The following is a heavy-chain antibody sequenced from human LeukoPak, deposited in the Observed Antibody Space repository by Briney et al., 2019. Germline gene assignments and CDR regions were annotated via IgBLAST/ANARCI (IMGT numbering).Heavy chain of an antibody. V-gene: IGHV3-21*01. CDR1: GFTFSTYS. Sequence: PGGSLRLSCTASGFTFSTYSMNWVRQAPGKGLEWVSSISSSSTYIHYADSVKGRFTFSRDNAKNSLYLQMNSLRAEDTALYYCARDPWAAAAAWGQGTLVTVSS. J-gene: IGHJ5*02. CDR2: ISSSSTYI. CDR3: ARDPWAAAAA. D-gene: IGHD6-13*01.